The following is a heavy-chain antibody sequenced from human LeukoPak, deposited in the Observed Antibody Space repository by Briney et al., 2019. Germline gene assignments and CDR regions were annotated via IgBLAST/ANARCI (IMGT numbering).Heavy chain of an antibody. D-gene: IGHD3-22*01. Sequence: ASVRVSCKASGYTFTGYYMHWVRQAPGQGLEWMGWINPNSGGTNYAQKFQGRVTMTRDTSISTAYMELSRLRSDDTAVYYCARGPDYYDSSGPDYWGQGTLVTVPS. CDR2: INPNSGGT. J-gene: IGHJ4*02. V-gene: IGHV1-2*02. CDR1: GYTFTGYY. CDR3: ARGPDYYDSSGPDY.